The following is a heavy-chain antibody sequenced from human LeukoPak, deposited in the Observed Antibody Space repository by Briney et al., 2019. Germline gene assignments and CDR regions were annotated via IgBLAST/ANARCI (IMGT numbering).Heavy chain of an antibody. CDR3: AREYGLEGHYDILTGYYFRGYYCMDV. V-gene: IGHV3-53*01. CDR1: GLTVSSKY. J-gene: IGHJ6*02. D-gene: IGHD3-9*01. CDR2: IYSGGRT. Sequence: GMSLRLSCAASGLTVSSKYMSWVRQAPGKGLEWVSVIYSGGRTYYADSVKGRFTISRDSSKNTLYLQMTSLRAEDTAVYYCAREYGLEGHYDILTGYYFRGYYCMDVWGQGTTVTVSS.